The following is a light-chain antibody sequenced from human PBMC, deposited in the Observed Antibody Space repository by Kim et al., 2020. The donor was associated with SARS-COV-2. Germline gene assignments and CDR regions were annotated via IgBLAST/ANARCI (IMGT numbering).Light chain of an antibody. Sequence: SPGQTASITCYGDKLGDKYACWYQQKPGQSPVLVIYQDSKRPSGIPEQFSGSNSGNTATLTISGTQAMDEADYYCQAWDSSTAVFGGGTQLTVL. J-gene: IGLJ3*02. CDR2: QDS. V-gene: IGLV3-1*01. CDR3: QAWDSSTAV. CDR1: KLGDKY.